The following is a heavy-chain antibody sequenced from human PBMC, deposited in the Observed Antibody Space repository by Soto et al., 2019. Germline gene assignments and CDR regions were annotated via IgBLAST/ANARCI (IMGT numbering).Heavy chain of an antibody. CDR2: INHSGST. V-gene: IGHV4-34*01. Sequence: SETLSLTCAVYGGSFSGYYWSWIRQPPGKGLEWIGEINHSGSTNYNPSLKSRVTISVDTSKNQFSLKLSSVTAADTAVYYCARGACSGGSCTAYWGQGTLVTVSS. CDR3: ARGACSGGSCTAY. J-gene: IGHJ4*02. CDR1: GGSFSGYY. D-gene: IGHD2-15*01.